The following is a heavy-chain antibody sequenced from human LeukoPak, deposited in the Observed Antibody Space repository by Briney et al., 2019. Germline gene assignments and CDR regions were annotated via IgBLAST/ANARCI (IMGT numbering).Heavy chain of an antibody. CDR3: AKGHYGSGSYYYIDY. D-gene: IGHD3-10*01. J-gene: IGHJ4*02. Sequence: GRSLRLSCAASGFTFSSYGMRWVRQAPGRGLEWVAVISYDGSNKYYADSVKGRFTISRDNSKNTLYLQMNSLRAEDTAVYYCAKGHYGSGSYYYIDYWGQGTLVTVSS. CDR2: ISYDGSNK. CDR1: GFTFSSYG. V-gene: IGHV3-30*18.